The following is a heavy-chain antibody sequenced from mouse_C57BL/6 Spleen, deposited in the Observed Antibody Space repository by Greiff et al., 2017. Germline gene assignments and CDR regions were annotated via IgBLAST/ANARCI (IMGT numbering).Heavy chain of an antibody. CDR2: INPSSGYT. CDR3: ASPDYYGSSYDFDY. D-gene: IGHD1-1*01. CDR1: GYTFTSYW. J-gene: IGHJ2*01. Sequence: QVQLQQSGAELAKPGASVKLSCKASGYTFTSYWMHWVKQRPGQGLEWIGYINPSSGYTKYNQKFKDKATLPADKSSSTAYMQLSSLTYEDSAVYYCASPDYYGSSYDFDYWGQGTTLTVSS. V-gene: IGHV1-7*01.